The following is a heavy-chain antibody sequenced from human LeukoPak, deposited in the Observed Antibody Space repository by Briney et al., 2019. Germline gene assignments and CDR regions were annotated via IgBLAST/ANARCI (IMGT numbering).Heavy chain of an antibody. J-gene: IGHJ6*02. CDR3: ARAMDV. Sequence: GGSLRLSCAASGFTLSNYWMHWVRQAPGKGLEWVANIKQDGSEIYYVDSVKGRFTISRDNAKNALYLQMNSLRAEDTAVYYCARAMDVWGQGTTVTVSS. CDR1: GFTLSNYW. CDR2: IKQDGSEI. V-gene: IGHV3-7*01.